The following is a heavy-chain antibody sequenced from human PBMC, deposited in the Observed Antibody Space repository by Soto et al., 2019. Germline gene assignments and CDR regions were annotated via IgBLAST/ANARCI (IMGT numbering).Heavy chain of an antibody. CDR2: MSYDGNFK. J-gene: IGHJ6*02. V-gene: IGHV3-30-3*01. Sequence: GGSLRLSCAASGFTFTTYTMHWVRQAPGKGLEWVAVMSYDGNFKYYADSVKGRFTISRDNSMNTLYLQINSLRGEDTAVYYCARGDATGGNYYYYLMDVWGQGTTVTVSS. CDR1: GFTFTTYT. CDR3: ARGDATGGNYYYYLMDV.